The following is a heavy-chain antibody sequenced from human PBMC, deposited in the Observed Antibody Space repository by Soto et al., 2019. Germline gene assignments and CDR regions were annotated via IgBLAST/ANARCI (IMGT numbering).Heavy chain of an antibody. Sequence: QVQLVESGGGVVQPGRSRRLSWVGSGFTFSSSGMHWVRQAPGKGLEWLAVMSYDGRNKTSADSVKGRFTISRDNSKNTLYLQMNSLGAEDTAVYYCAKDRYYFDSSGYLALWGQGALVTVSS. J-gene: IGHJ4*02. V-gene: IGHV3-30*18. CDR3: AKDRYYFDSSGYLAL. CDR2: MSYDGRNK. D-gene: IGHD3-22*01. CDR1: GFTFSSSG.